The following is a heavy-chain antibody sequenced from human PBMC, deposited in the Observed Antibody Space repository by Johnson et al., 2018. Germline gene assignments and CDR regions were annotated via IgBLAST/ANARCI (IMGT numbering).Heavy chain of an antibody. CDR3: ARDDGYNDAFDI. CDR1: GFTFSSYS. D-gene: IGHD5-24*01. Sequence: VQLVQSGGGLVQPGGSLRLSCAASGFTFSSYSMNWVRQAPGKGLEWVSSISSSSSYIYYADSVKGRFTISRNNAKNSLYLQMTSLRAEETAVYHCARDDGYNDAFDIWGQGTMVTVSS. CDR2: ISSSSSYI. J-gene: IGHJ3*02. V-gene: IGHV3-21*01.